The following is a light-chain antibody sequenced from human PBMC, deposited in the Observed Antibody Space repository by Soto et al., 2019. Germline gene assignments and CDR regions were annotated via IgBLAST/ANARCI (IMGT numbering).Light chain of an antibody. J-gene: IGKJ2*01. Sequence: EIVLTQSPATLSLSPGERATLSCRASQSVSSSLAWYQQKPGQAPRLLIYDASNRASGIPARFSGSGSGTDFTLTISSLEPEDFAVYYCQQRGNWPRTFGQGTKLDIK. CDR2: DAS. V-gene: IGKV3-11*01. CDR3: QQRGNWPRT. CDR1: QSVSSS.